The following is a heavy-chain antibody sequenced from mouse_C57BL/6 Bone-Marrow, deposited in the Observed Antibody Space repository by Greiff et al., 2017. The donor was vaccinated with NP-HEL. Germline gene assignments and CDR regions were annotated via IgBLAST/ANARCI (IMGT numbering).Heavy chain of an antibody. J-gene: IGHJ2*01. Sequence: EVQVVESGGGLVQPGGSMKLSCVASGFTFSNYWMNWVRQSPEKGLEWVAQIRLKSDNYATHYAESVKGRFTISRDDSKSSVYLQMNNLRAEDTGIYDCTEAAQATSRNYFDYWGQGTTLTVSS. D-gene: IGHD3-2*02. V-gene: IGHV6-3*01. CDR3: TEAAQATSRNYFDY. CDR2: IRLKSDNYAT. CDR1: GFTFSNYW.